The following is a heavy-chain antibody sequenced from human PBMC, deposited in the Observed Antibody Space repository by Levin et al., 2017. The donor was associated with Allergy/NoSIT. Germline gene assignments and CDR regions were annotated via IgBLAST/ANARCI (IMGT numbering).Heavy chain of an antibody. V-gene: IGHV1-46*01. J-gene: IGHJ6*02. Sequence: GESLKISCKASGYTFTSYYMHWVRQAPGQGLEWMGIINPSGGSTSYAQKFQGRVTMTRDTSTSTVYMELSSLRSEDTAVYYCAREVGGRPPAVYGMDVWGQGTTVTVSS. CDR3: AREVGGRPPAVYGMDV. CDR1: GYTFTSYY. CDR2: INPSGGST. D-gene: IGHD6-6*01.